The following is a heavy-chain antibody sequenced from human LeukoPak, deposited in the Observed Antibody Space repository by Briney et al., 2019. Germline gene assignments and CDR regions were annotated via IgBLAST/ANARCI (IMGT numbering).Heavy chain of an antibody. J-gene: IGHJ2*01. Sequence: SETLSLTCTVSGGSISSYYWSWVRQPAGKGREWIGRIYTSGSTNYNPSLKSRVTMSVDTSKNQFSLKLSSVTAADTAEYYCARSGLLCIVGSCHYWYFDLWGRGTLVTVSS. CDR3: ARSGLLCIVGSCHYWYFDL. V-gene: IGHV4-4*07. D-gene: IGHD2-15*01. CDR1: GGSISSYY. CDR2: IYTSGST.